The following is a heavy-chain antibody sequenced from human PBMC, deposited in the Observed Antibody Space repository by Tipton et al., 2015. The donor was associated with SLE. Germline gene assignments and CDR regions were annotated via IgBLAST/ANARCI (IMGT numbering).Heavy chain of an antibody. J-gene: IGHJ4*02. CDR3: ARDLIARGAFDI. V-gene: IGHV4-34*01. Sequence: TLSLTCTVSGGSISSHYWSWIRQPPGKGLEWIGEINHSGSTNYNPSLKSRVTIPVDTSKNQFSLKLSSVTAADTAVYYCARDLIARGAFDIWGQGTLVTVSS. D-gene: IGHD3-9*01. CDR1: GGSISSHY. CDR2: INHSGST.